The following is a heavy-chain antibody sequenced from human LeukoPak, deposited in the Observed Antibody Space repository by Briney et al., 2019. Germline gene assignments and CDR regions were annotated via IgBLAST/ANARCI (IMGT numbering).Heavy chain of an antibody. Sequence: GGSLRLSCAASGFTFSRHGMHWVRQAPGKGLEWVAFIRYDSSDKYYVDSVKGRFTISRDNSKNMLYLQLNSLRPEDTAVYYCAKDKAFLAGYFDYWGRGNLVTVSS. J-gene: IGHJ4*02. CDR2: IRYDSSDK. CDR1: GFTFSRHG. CDR3: AKDKAFLAGYFDY. V-gene: IGHV3-30*02.